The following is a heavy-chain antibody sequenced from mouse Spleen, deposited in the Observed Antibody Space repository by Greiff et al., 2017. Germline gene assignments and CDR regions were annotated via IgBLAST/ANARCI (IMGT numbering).Heavy chain of an antibody. CDR1: GYTFTSYW. D-gene: IGHD2-12*01. Sequence: QVQLKQPGAELVRPGSSVKLSCKASGYTFTSYWMDWVKQRPGQGLEWIGNIYPSDSETHYNQKFKDKATLTVDKSSSTAYMQLSSLTSEDSAVYYCARRSYYSSYAMDYWGQGTSVTVSS. V-gene: IGHV1-61*01. CDR3: ARRSYYSSYAMDY. CDR2: IYPSDSET. J-gene: IGHJ4*01.